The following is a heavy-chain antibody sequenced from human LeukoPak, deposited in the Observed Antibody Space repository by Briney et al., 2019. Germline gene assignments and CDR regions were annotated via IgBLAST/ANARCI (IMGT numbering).Heavy chain of an antibody. D-gene: IGHD6-19*01. Sequence: GGSLRLSCAASGFTFSGYGMHWVRQAPGKGLEWVAVISYDGSNKYYADSVKGRFTISRDNSKNTLYLQMNSLRAEDTAVYYCAKGRSGWAYYFDYWGQGTLVTVSS. V-gene: IGHV3-30*18. CDR3: AKGRSGWAYYFDY. CDR1: GFTFSGYG. J-gene: IGHJ4*02. CDR2: ISYDGSNK.